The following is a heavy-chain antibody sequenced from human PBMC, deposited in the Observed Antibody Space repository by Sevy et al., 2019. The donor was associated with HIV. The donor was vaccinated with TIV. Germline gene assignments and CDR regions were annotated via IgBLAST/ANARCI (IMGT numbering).Heavy chain of an antibody. CDR1: GYSFTSHW. CDR3: ATSRSGYFDSSGYYIY. CDR2: IYPDDSDT. J-gene: IGHJ4*02. V-gene: IGHV5-51*01. Sequence: GESLKISCKGSGYSFTSHWIGWVRHMPGKGLEWMGIIYPDDSDTRYSPSFQGQVTFSADKSICTAYLKWSRRKASDTAMYYCATSRSGYFDSSGYYIYWGQGTLVTVSS. D-gene: IGHD3-22*01.